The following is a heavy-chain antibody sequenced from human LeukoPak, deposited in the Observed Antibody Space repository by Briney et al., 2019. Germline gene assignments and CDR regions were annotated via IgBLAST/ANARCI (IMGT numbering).Heavy chain of an antibody. D-gene: IGHD6-13*01. CDR2: IYHSGST. Sequence: SETLSLTCAVSGGSINNGGYSWSWIRQPPGKGLEWIGFIYHSGSTYYNPSHESRVTISIDGSKNQFSLKLSSVTAADTAVYFCASRHSSSWFYFDYWGQGTLVTVSS. CDR1: GGSINNGGYS. J-gene: IGHJ4*02. V-gene: IGHV4-30-2*01. CDR3: ASRHSSSWFYFDY.